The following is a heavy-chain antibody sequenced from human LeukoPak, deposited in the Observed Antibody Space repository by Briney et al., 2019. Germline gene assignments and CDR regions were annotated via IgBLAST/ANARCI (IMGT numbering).Heavy chain of an antibody. CDR3: ARVSPYDFWDY. J-gene: IGHJ4*02. Sequence: SGGSLRLSCSASGFTFSNFAMSWVRQAPGKGLEWVSGISGSGIRTFSADSVKGRFTISRDNAKNSLYLQMNSLRAEDTAVYYCARVSPYDFWDYWGQGTLVTVSS. CDR1: GFTFSNFA. V-gene: IGHV3-23*01. D-gene: IGHD3-3*01. CDR2: ISGSGIRT.